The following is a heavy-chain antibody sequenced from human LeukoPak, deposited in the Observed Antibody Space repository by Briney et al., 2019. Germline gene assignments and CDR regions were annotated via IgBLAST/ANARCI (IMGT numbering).Heavy chain of an antibody. J-gene: IGHJ6*02. CDR1: GFTFDDYA. CDR2: ISWDGGST. D-gene: IGHD1-26*01. CDR3: AKDLVGATSGGGLSYYYYYGMDV. V-gene: IGHV3-43D*03. Sequence: PGGSLRLSCAASGFTFDDYAMHWVRQAPGKGLEWVSLISWDGGSTYYADSVKGRFTISRDNSKNSLYLQMNSLRAEDTALYYCAKDLVGATSGGGLSYYYYYGMDVWGQGTTVTVSS.